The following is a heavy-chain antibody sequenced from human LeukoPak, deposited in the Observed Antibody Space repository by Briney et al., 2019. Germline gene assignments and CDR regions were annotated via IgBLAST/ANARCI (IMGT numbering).Heavy chain of an antibody. J-gene: IGHJ4*02. CDR3: ARSKAAAGFDY. CDR2: ISHTGTT. D-gene: IGHD6-13*01. CDR1: GYSISSNYF. V-gene: IGHV4-38-2*01. Sequence: PSETLSLTCAVSGYSISSNYFWGWIRQPPGKGLEWIGTISHTGTTFYKPSLKSRVTISVDTSKNQFSLKLSSVTAADTAVYYCARSKAAAGFDYWGQGTLVTVSS.